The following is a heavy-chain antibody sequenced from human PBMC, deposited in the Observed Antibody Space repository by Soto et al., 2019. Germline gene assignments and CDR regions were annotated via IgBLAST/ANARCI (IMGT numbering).Heavy chain of an antibody. CDR3: ARVLWFGELCYFDY. J-gene: IGHJ4*02. CDR2: IYYSGST. D-gene: IGHD3-10*01. Sequence: PSETLSLTCTVSGGSISSGGYFWSWIRQPPGKGLEWIGYIYYSGSTYYNPSLKSRVTISVDTSKNQFSLKLSSVTAADTAVYYCARVLWFGELCYFDYWGQGTLVTVSS. V-gene: IGHV4-30-4*01. CDR1: GGSISSGGYF.